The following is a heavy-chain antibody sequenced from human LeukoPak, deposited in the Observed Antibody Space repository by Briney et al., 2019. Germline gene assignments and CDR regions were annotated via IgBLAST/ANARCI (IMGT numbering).Heavy chain of an antibody. CDR1: GYTFTGYY. Sequence: ASVKVSCKASGYTFTGYYMHWVRQAPGQGLEWMGWINPNSGGTNYAQKFQGRVTMTRDTSISPAYMELSRLRSDDTAVYYCARVQAMIVVASYYFDYWGQGTLVTVSS. J-gene: IGHJ4*02. CDR2: INPNSGGT. D-gene: IGHD3-22*01. V-gene: IGHV1-2*02. CDR3: ARVQAMIVVASYYFDY.